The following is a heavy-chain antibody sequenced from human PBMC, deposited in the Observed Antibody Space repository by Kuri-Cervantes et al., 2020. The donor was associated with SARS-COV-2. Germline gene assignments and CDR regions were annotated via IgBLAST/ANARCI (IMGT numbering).Heavy chain of an antibody. CDR3: ARTNRGRYYYYYGMDV. CDR1: GGSFSVYY. Sequence: SQTLSLTCAVYGGSFSVYYWSWIRQPPGKGLEWIGEINHSGSTDYNPSLKSRVTISVDTSKNQFSLKLSSVTAADTAVYYCARTNRGRYYYYYGMDVWGQGTTVTVSS. J-gene: IGHJ6*02. CDR2: INHSGST. V-gene: IGHV4-34*01. D-gene: IGHD3-10*01.